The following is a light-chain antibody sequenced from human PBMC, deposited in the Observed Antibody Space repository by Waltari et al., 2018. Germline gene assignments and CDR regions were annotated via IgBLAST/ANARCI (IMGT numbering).Light chain of an antibody. CDR2: DNK. J-gene: IGLJ1*01. CDR1: SSNIGNNY. CDR3: GTWDSSLRGV. Sequence: QSVLTQPPSVSAAPGQKVTISCSGSSSNIGNNYVSWYQQLPGTAPKLLIYDNKKRPSGIPDRFSGAKSGTSATLGITGLQTGDEADYYCGTWDSSLRGVFGTGTKVTVL. V-gene: IGLV1-51*01.